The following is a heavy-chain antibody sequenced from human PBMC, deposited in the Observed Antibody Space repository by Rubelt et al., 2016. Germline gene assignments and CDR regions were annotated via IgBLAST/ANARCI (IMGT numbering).Heavy chain of an antibody. D-gene: IGHD6-19*01. Sequence: QVPLVQSGAEVTKPGSSVKVSCKASGATFSSYAISWVRQAPGQGLEWMGWIIPIFGTANCAQKVQGRVTITADESTSTAYIELSSLRAEDTAVYYCARAGGWYAFDYWGQGTLVTVSS. V-gene: IGHV1-69*12. J-gene: IGHJ4*02. CDR2: IIPIFGTA. CDR1: GATFSSYA. CDR3: ARAGGWYAFDY.